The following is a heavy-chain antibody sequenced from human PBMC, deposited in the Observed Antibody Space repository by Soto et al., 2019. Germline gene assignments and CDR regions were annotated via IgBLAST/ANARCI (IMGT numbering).Heavy chain of an antibody. CDR1: GFTFSSYA. CDR2: ISSNGGST. V-gene: IGHV3-64*01. D-gene: IGHD5-12*01. Sequence: GGSLRLSCAASGFTFSSYAMHWVRQAPGKGLEYVSAISSNGGSTYYANSVKGRFTISRDNSKNTLYLQMGSLRAEDMAVYYCAREGSNSGYDSWGQGTLVTVSS. CDR3: AREGSNSGYDS. J-gene: IGHJ5*02.